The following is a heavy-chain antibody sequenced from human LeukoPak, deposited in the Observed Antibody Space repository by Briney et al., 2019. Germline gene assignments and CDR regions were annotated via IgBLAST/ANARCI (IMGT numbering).Heavy chain of an antibody. CDR1: GFSLEDYA. J-gene: IGHJ3*01. CDR3: IKDMGFDLLKDAFHV. Sequence: GGSLRLPCVGSGFSLEDYAMLWVRQVPGKGLEWVSSISWDSGSQAYTDSVKGRFTISRDDDKNSLYLQMNSLRLEDTAFYYCIKDMGFDLLKDAFHVWGQGTLVTVSS. CDR2: ISWDSGSQ. V-gene: IGHV3-9*01. D-gene: IGHD3-9*01.